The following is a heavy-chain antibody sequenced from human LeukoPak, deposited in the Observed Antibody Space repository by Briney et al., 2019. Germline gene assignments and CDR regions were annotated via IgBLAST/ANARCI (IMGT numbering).Heavy chain of an antibody. CDR1: GFTFSSYA. CDR2: ISGSGGST. D-gene: IGHD4-23*01. CDR3: AKDMEAYGGSSNYFDY. Sequence: GGSLRLSCAASGFTFSSYAMSWVRQAPGKGLEWVSAISGSGGSTYYADSVKGRFTISRDNSKNTLYLQMNSLRAEDTAVYYCAKDMEAYGGSSNYFDYWGQGTLVTVSS. V-gene: IGHV3-23*01. J-gene: IGHJ4*02.